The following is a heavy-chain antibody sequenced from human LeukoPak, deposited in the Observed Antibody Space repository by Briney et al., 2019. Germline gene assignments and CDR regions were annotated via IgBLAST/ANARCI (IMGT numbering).Heavy chain of an antibody. V-gene: IGHV3-21*01. Sequence: GGSLRLSCAASGFTFSSYSMNWLRQAPGKGLEWVSSISSSSSYIYYADSVKGRFTISRDNARNSLYLQMNSLRAEDTAVYYCARDHEEYCSGGSCSRFDYWGQGTLVTVSS. CDR2: ISSSSSYI. J-gene: IGHJ4*02. D-gene: IGHD2-15*01. CDR1: GFTFSSYS. CDR3: ARDHEEYCSGGSCSRFDY.